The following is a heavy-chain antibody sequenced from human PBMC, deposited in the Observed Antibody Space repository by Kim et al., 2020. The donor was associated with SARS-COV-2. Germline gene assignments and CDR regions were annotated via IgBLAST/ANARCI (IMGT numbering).Heavy chain of an antibody. J-gene: IGHJ4*02. V-gene: IGHV3-33*06. CDR1: GFTFSSYA. CDR3: AKDYSDGYSSGWYYFDY. D-gene: IGHD6-19*01. Sequence: GGSLRLSCAASGFTFSSYAMHWVRQAPGKGLEWVAVIWYDGSNKYYADSVKGRFTISRDNSKNTLYLQMNSLRAEDTAVYYCAKDYSDGYSSGWYYFDYWGQGTLVTVSS. CDR2: IWYDGSNK.